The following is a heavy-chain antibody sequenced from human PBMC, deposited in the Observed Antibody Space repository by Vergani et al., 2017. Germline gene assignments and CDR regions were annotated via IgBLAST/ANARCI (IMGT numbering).Heavy chain of an antibody. CDR3: APTPPYGDPLFDY. D-gene: IGHD4-17*01. CDR1: GFTFSRYS. CDR2: ISSSSSTI. V-gene: IGHV3-48*02. J-gene: IGHJ4*02. Sequence: EVQLMESGGGLVQPGGSLRLSCAASGFTFSRYSMNWVRQAPGRGLEWVSYISSSSSTIYYADSVEGRFTISRDNAKNSLYLQMNSLRDEDTAVYYCAPTPPYGDPLFDYWGQGTLVTVSS.